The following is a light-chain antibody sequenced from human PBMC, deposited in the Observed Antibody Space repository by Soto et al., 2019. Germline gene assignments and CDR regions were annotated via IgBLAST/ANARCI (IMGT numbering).Light chain of an antibody. J-gene: IGLJ1*01. CDR3: SSYTSSSTL. V-gene: IGLV2-14*01. Sequence: QSALTQPASVSGSPGQSITISCTGTSSDVGDYNYVSWYQQHPGKAPKLMLYDVSNRPSGISNRFSGSKSGNTASLTISGLQADDEADYYCSSYTSSSTLFGTGTKVTVL. CDR1: SSDVGDYNY. CDR2: DVS.